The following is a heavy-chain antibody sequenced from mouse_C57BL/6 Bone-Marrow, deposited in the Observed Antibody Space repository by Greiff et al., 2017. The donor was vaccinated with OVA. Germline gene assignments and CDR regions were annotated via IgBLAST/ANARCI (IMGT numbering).Heavy chain of an antibody. CDR3: TFRDYDDERDAMDY. Sequence: VQLQQSGAELVRPGASVKLSCTASGFNIKDDYMHWVKQRPEQGLEWIGWIDPENGDTEYASKFQGKATITADTSSNTAYLQLSSLTSEDTAVYYCTFRDYDDERDAMDYWGQGTSVTVSS. J-gene: IGHJ4*01. V-gene: IGHV14-4*01. CDR2: IDPENGDT. D-gene: IGHD2-4*01. CDR1: GFNIKDDY.